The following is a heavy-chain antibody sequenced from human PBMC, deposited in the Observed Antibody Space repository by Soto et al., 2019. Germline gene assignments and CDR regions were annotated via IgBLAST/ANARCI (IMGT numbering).Heavy chain of an antibody. CDR2: ITPNSGGT. CDR1: GYTFTGYY. V-gene: IGHV1-2*04. J-gene: IGHJ5*02. Sequence: QVQLVQSGAEVKKPGASVKVSCKASGYTFTGYYMHWVRQAPGQGLEWMGWITPNSGGTNYAQKFQGWVTMTRDTSISTASMELSRLRSDDTAVYYCARDGGYCSSTSCYDGYNWFDPWGQGTLVTVSS. D-gene: IGHD2-2*01. CDR3: ARDGGYCSSTSCYDGYNWFDP.